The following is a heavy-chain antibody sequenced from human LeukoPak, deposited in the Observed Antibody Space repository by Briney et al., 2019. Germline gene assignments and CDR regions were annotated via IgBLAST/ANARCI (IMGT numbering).Heavy chain of an antibody. CDR1: GFTFSSYA. D-gene: IGHD5-12*01. Sequence: GGSLRLSCAASGFTFSSYAMSWVRQAPGKGLEWVSYISSSGSTIYYADSVKGRFTISRDNAKNSLYLQMNSLRAEDTAVYYCARGRRYSGYDYEDAFDIWGQGTMVTVSS. V-gene: IGHV3-48*04. J-gene: IGHJ3*02. CDR3: ARGRRYSGYDYEDAFDI. CDR2: ISSSGSTI.